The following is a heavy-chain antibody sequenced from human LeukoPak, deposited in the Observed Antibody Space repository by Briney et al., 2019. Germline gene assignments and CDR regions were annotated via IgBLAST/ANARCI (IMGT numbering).Heavy chain of an antibody. CDR2: ISGSGGST. J-gene: IGHJ4*02. D-gene: IGHD4-17*01. Sequence: GGSLRLSCAASGFTFSSYAMSWVRQAPGKGLEWVSAISGSGGSTYYADSVKGRFTISRDNSKNTLYLQMDSLRAEGTAVYYCARGEDATGDYRPSYFDSWGQGMLVSVSS. CDR1: GFTFSSYA. CDR3: ARGEDATGDYRPSYFDS. V-gene: IGHV3-23*01.